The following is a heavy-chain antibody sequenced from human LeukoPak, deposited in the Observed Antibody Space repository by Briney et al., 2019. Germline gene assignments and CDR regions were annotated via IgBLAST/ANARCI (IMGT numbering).Heavy chain of an antibody. V-gene: IGHV1-18*01. D-gene: IGHD3-22*01. CDR1: GYTFTSYG. J-gene: IGHJ4*02. Sequence: ASVKVSCKASGYTFTSYGISWVRQAPGQGLEWMGWISAYNGNTNYAQKLQGRVTMTTDTSTNTAYKELRSLRSDDTAVYYCARDRYYYDSSGYYLDYWGQGTLVTVSS. CDR3: ARDRYYYDSSGYYLDY. CDR2: ISAYNGNT.